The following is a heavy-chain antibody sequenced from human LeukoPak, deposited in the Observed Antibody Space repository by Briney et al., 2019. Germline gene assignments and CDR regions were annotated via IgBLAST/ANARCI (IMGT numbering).Heavy chain of an antibody. J-gene: IGHJ4*02. D-gene: IGHD2-21*02. CDR1: GGSFSGYY. Sequence: ASETLSLTCAVYGGSFSGYYWSWIRQPPGKGLEWIGEINHSGSTNYNPSLKSRVTISVDTSKNQFSLKLSSVTAADTAMYYCARGLSAIVHWGQGTLVTVSS. CDR2: INHSGST. V-gene: IGHV4-34*01. CDR3: ARGLSAIVH.